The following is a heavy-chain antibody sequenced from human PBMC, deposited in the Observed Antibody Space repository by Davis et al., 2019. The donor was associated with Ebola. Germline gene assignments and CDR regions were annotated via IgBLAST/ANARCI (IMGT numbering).Heavy chain of an antibody. V-gene: IGHV3-21*01. D-gene: IGHD6-6*01. J-gene: IGHJ6*02. CDR2: ISSSSSYI. CDR1: GFTFSSYS. CDR3: ARHRSSANYYYGMDV. Sequence: GESLKISCAASGFTFSSYSMNWVRQAPGKGLEWVSSISSSSSYIYYADSVKGRFTISRDNAKNSLYLQMNGLRAEDTAVYYCARHRSSANYYYGMDVWGQGTTVTVSS.